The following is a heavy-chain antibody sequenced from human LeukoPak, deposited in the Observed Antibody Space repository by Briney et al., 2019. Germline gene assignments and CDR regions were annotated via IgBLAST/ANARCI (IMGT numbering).Heavy chain of an antibody. V-gene: IGHV4-38-2*02. CDR1: GYSISSGYY. CDR3: ARLGRIGLRYFDWLLSPTTESGY. J-gene: IGHJ4*02. D-gene: IGHD3-9*01. Sequence: SETLSLTCTVSGYSISSGYYWGWIRQPPGKGLEWIGSIYHSGSTYYNPSLKSRVTISVDTSKNQFSLKLSSVTAADTAVYYCARLGRIGLRYFDWLLSPTTESGYWGQGTLVTVSS. CDR2: IYHSGST.